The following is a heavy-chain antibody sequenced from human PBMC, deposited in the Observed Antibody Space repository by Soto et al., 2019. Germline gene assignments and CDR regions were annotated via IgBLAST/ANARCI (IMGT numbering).Heavy chain of an antibody. CDR1: GFTFSNHS. CDR2: ISSSSSYI. Sequence: PWGPLRLPCAASGFTFSNHSMNRVRQAPGKGLEWVSSISSSSSYIYYADSVKGRFTISRDNAKNSLYLQMNSLRAEDTAVYYCARDTPASGDAFAIWGQGTMDTVSS. V-gene: IGHV3-21*01. J-gene: IGHJ3*02. D-gene: IGHD2-15*01. CDR3: ARDTPASGDAFAI.